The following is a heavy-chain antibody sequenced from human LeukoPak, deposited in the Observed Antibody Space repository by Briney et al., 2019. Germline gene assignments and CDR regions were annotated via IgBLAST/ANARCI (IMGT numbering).Heavy chain of an antibody. D-gene: IGHD6-13*01. CDR1: GFTFTNYW. V-gene: IGHV3-7*03. Sequence: GGSLRLSCVASGFTFTNYWMTWVRQAPGKGLEWVANMKQDGREKYYVDSVKGRFTVSRDNAKNSLYLQMNSLRAEDTAVYYCARAEPDQLVLFGYWGQGTLVTVSS. CDR2: MKQDGREK. J-gene: IGHJ4*02. CDR3: ARAEPDQLVLFGY.